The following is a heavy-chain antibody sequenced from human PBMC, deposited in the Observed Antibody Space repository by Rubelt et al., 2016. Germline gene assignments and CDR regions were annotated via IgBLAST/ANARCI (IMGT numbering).Heavy chain of an antibody. Sequence: GGGLVQPGRSLRLSCTASGFNLGDYAMSWVRQAPGRGLEWVGFVRGKAYGARPDYAASVRGRFTISRDDSRGIAYLQMNSLKNEDTAVYYCTTLASRGICDYWGQGILVTVSS. D-gene: IGHD6-6*01. CDR1: GFNLGDYA. J-gene: IGHJ4*02. CDR3: TTLASRGICDY. V-gene: IGHV3-49*04. CDR2: VRGKAYGARP.